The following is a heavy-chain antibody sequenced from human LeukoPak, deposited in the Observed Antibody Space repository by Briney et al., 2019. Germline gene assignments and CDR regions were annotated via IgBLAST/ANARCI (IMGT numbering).Heavy chain of an antibody. D-gene: IGHD3-10*01. CDR1: GYTFTSYD. Sequence: ASVKVSCKASGYTFTSYDINWVRQAIGQGLEWMGWMNPNSGNTGYAQKFQGRVTMTRNTSISTAYMELSSLRSEDTAVYYCARGQERVLLWFGELLYPDFDYWGQGTLVTVSS. CDR2: MNPNSGNT. CDR3: ARGQERVLLWFGELLYPDFDY. J-gene: IGHJ4*02. V-gene: IGHV1-8*01.